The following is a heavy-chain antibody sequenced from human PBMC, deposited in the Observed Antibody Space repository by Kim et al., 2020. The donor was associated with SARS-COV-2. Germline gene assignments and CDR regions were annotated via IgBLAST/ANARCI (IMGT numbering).Heavy chain of an antibody. V-gene: IGHV3-30*18. CDR2: ISYDGSKK. D-gene: IGHD1-26*01. CDR1: GFTFNTYG. J-gene: IGHJ4*02. Sequence: GGSLRLSCAASGFTFNTYGMHWVRQAPGKGLEWVAVISYDGSKKYYADSVKGRFTISRDNSKNTLYLQMNSRRIEDTAVYYCSKSFSGSYFGYDDWGQGTLVTVSS. CDR3: SKSFSGSYFGYDD.